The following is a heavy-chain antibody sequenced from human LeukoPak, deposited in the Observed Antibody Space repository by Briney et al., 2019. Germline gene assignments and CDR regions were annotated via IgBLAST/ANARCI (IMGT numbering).Heavy chain of an antibody. CDR1: GFTFISYA. J-gene: IGHJ4*02. Sequence: GGSLRLSCAASGFTFISYAMHWVRQAPGKGLEWVAVISYDGSNIHYTDSVQGRFTISRDNSKNTLYVLMNSLRDEDTAVYYCAKEGRPPGTDNYSNWLFDDYWGQGTLVTVSS. CDR2: ISYDGSNI. D-gene: IGHD4-11*01. V-gene: IGHV3-30-3*01. CDR3: AKEGRPPGTDNYSNWLFDDY.